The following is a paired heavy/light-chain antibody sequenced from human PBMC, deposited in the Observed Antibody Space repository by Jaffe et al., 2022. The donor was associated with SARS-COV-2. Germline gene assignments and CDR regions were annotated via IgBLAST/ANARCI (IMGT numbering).Heavy chain of an antibody. CDR1: GGTFSSYT. CDR3: ARDQQATGDSSGYGYYYYGMDV. J-gene: IGHJ6*02. Sequence: QVQLVQSGAEVKKPGSSVKVSCKASGGTFSSYTISWVRQAPGQGLEWMGRIIPILGIANYAQKFQGRVTITADKSTSTAYMELSSLRSEDTAVYYCARDQQATGDSSGYGYYYYGMDVWGQGTTVTVSS. V-gene: IGHV1-69*08. CDR2: IIPILGIA. D-gene: IGHD3-22*01.
Light chain of an antibody. V-gene: IGLV3-9*01. CDR2: RDS. CDR3: QVWDSSTAVV. Sequence: SYELTQPLSVSVALGQTARITCGGNNIGSKNVHWYQQKPGQAPVLVIYRDSNRPSGIPERFSGSNSGNTATLTISRAQAGDEADYYCQVWDSSTAVVFGGGTKLTVL. J-gene: IGLJ2*01. CDR1: NIGSKN.